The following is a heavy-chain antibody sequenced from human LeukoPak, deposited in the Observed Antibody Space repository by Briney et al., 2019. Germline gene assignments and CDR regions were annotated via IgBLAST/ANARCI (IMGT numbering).Heavy chain of an antibody. D-gene: IGHD3-16*01. CDR1: GGSISNVNYH. J-gene: IGHJ4*02. Sequence: PSETLSLTCTVSGGSISNVNYHWGWIRQPPGKGLEWIGSIYYSRNTFYKPSLTSRVTISIDTSKNQFSLKLNSMTAADTAVYYCAREETSTVWDWGQGTLVTVSS. V-gene: IGHV4-39*07. CDR3: AREETSTVWD. CDR2: IYYSRNT.